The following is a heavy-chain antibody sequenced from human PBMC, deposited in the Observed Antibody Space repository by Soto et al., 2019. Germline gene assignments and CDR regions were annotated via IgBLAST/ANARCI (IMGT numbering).Heavy chain of an antibody. CDR2: ISSSSSTI. CDR1: GFTFSSYS. CDR3: ARDIGRLGELLRGLEEYYFDY. D-gene: IGHD3-10*01. Sequence: EVQLVESGGGLVQPGGSLRLSCAASGFTFSSYSMNWVRQAPGKGLEWVSYISSSSSTIYYADSVKGRFTISRDNAKNSLYLQMNSLRDEDTAVYYCARDIGRLGELLRGLEEYYFDYWGQGTLVTVSS. V-gene: IGHV3-48*02. J-gene: IGHJ4*02.